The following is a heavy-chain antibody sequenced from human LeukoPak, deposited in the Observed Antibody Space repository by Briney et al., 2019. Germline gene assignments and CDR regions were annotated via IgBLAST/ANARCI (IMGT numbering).Heavy chain of an antibody. Sequence: PSETLSLTCTLSSGSLSSSYWSWIRQPAGKGLEWIGRIYTSGSTNYNPSLKSRVTMSVDTSKNQFSLKLSSVTAADTAVYYCARRGRRWFAFDPWGQGTLVTVSS. CDR2: IYTSGST. D-gene: IGHD3-10*01. CDR3: ARRGRRWFAFDP. CDR1: SGSLSSSY. V-gene: IGHV4-4*07. J-gene: IGHJ5*02.